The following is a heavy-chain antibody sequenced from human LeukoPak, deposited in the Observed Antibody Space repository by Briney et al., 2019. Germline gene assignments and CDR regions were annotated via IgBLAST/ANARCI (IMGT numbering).Heavy chain of an antibody. CDR2: IKQDGNEK. Sequence: GGSLRLSCAASGFTFSSYGMHWVRQAPGKGLEWVASIKQDGNEKYYVDSVKGRFTISRDSAENTLYLQMKSLKAEDTAFYYCARPLLYYYGSETYFWFDLWGQGTLVTVSS. CDR1: GFTFSSYG. J-gene: IGHJ5*02. CDR3: ARPLLYYYGSETYFWFDL. D-gene: IGHD3-10*01. V-gene: IGHV3-7*01.